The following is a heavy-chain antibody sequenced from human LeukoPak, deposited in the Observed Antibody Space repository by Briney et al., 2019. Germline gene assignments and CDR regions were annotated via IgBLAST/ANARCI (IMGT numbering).Heavy chain of an antibody. Sequence: ASVKVSCKASGGTFSSYAISWVRQAPGQGLEWMGIINPSGGSTTYAEKFQGRVTMTRDMSTSTVYMELSSLRSEDTAVYYCASGYYYRFDYWGQGTLVTVSS. D-gene: IGHD3-22*01. CDR2: INPSGGST. CDR1: GGTFSSYA. CDR3: ASGYYYRFDY. J-gene: IGHJ4*02. V-gene: IGHV1-46*01.